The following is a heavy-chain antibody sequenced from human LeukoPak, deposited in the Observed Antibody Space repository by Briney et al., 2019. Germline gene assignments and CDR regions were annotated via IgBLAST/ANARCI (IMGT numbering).Heavy chain of an antibody. Sequence: PSETLSLTCTVSGGSMTTHHWNWIRQTPGKGLEWIGYVFDSGRTKENPSLKSRVTLSADTSKNQLPLRLSSVTAADTAVYYCTTIKRGNIFGYFDFWGQGILVTVSS. CDR2: VFDSGRT. CDR3: TTIKRGNIFGYFDF. J-gene: IGHJ4*02. V-gene: IGHV4-59*11. CDR1: GGSMTTHH. D-gene: IGHD5-18*01.